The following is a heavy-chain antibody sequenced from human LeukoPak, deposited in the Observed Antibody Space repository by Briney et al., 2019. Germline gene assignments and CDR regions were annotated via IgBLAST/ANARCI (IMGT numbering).Heavy chain of an antibody. D-gene: IGHD3-22*01. CDR3: ARDQSDSSGYPTPDY. J-gene: IGHJ4*02. CDR2: IYYSGST. CDR1: GGSISSGGSY. V-gene: IGHV4-31*03. Sequence: PSETLSLTCTVSGGSISSGGSYWSWIRQHPGKGLEWIGYIYYSGSTYYHTSLKSRVTISVDTSKNQFSLKLSSVTAADTAVYYCARDQSDSSGYPTPDYWGQGTLVTVSS.